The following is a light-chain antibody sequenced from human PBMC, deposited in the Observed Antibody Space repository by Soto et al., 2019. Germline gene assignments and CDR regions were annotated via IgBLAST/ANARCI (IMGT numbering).Light chain of an antibody. CDR2: GAS. CDR3: QQYGSSPET. CDR1: QSVSGRY. V-gene: IGKV3-20*01. J-gene: IGKJ3*01. Sequence: EIVLTQSPGNLSLSPGERAALSCRASQSVSGRYLAWYQQKPGQAPRLLIYGASTRATGIPDRFSGSGSGTDFTLTISRLEPEDFAVYYCQQYGSSPETFGPGTKVDIK.